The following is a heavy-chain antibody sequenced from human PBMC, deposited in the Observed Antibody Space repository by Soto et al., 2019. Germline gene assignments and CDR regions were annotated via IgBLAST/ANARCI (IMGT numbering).Heavy chain of an antibody. CDR2: ISAYNGNT. D-gene: IGHD6-19*01. CDR3: ARVYSSGWYVLVGYFDY. J-gene: IGHJ4*02. Sequence: ASVKVSCKASGYTFTSYGISWVRQAPGQGLEWMGWISAYNGNTNYAQKHQGRVTMTTDTSTSTAYMELRSLRSDDTAVYYCARVYSSGWYVLVGYFDYWGQGTLVTVSS. V-gene: IGHV1-18*01. CDR1: GYTFTSYG.